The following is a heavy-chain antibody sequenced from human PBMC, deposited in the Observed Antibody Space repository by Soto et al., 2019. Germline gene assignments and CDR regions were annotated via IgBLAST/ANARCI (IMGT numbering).Heavy chain of an antibody. CDR2: INHTGGT. CDR3: ATRITVFGLLIPPFDP. CDR1: GGSVNGYY. V-gene: IGHV4-34*02. D-gene: IGHD3-3*01. Sequence: QVHLQQWGAGLLKPSETLSLTCAVYGGSVNGYYWNWIRQPPGKGLEWIGEINHTGGTHYNPSLKIRVTRSVDTSTNQFSLRLSSVTAADTAIYYCATRITVFGLLIPPFDPWGQGTQVTVSS. J-gene: IGHJ5*02.